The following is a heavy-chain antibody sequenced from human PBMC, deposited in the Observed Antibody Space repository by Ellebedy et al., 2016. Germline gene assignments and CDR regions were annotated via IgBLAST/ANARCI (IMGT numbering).Heavy chain of an antibody. CDR1: GDSMSRYY. CDR2: IFYTGGA. V-gene: IGHV4-59*03. Sequence: SETLSLTXTVSGDSMSRYYWSWIRQPPGKGLEWIAYIFYTGGAIYNPSLKSRVIISVDTSNNQFSLKLTSVTAADTAVYYCARWSSWKGDLDYWGQGTLVTVSS. D-gene: IGHD1-1*01. CDR3: ARWSSWKGDLDY. J-gene: IGHJ4*02.